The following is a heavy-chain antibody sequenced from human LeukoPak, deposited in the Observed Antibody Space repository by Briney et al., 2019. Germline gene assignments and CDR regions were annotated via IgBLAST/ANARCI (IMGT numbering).Heavy chain of an antibody. CDR1: GFTFSSFW. V-gene: IGHV3-74*01. CDR2: ISGSGGST. J-gene: IGHJ5*02. CDR3: AKDKQFDYGSGSYTFDP. Sequence: GGSLRLSCAASGFTFSSFWMHWVRQAPGKGLEWVSAISGSGGSTYYADSVKGRFTISRDNAKNSLYLQMNSLRAEDTALYYCAKDKQFDYGSGSYTFDPWGQGTLVTVSS. D-gene: IGHD3-10*01.